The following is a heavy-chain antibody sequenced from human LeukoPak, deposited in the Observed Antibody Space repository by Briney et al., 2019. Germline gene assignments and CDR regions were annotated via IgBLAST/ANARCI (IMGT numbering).Heavy chain of an antibody. Sequence: ASVKVSCKVSGYTLTELSMHWVRQAPGKGLEWMGGFDPEDGETIYAQKFQGRDTIIEDTSTDTAYMELSSLRSEDTAVYYCATLPPEAAAGFEFQHWGQGTLVTVSS. CDR1: GYTLTELS. V-gene: IGHV1-24*01. CDR2: FDPEDGET. J-gene: IGHJ1*01. CDR3: ATLPPEAAAGFEFQH. D-gene: IGHD6-13*01.